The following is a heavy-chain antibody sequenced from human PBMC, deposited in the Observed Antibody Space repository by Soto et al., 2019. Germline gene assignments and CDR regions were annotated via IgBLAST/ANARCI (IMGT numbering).Heavy chain of an antibody. Sequence: GGSLRLSCAASGFTFSSYAMSWVRQAPGKGLEWVSAISGSGGSTYYADSVKGRFTISRDNSKNTLYLQMNSLRAEDTAVYYCAKVALGGEKGRYYFDYWGQGTLVTVSS. J-gene: IGHJ4*02. D-gene: IGHD3-16*01. V-gene: IGHV3-23*01. CDR2: ISGSGGST. CDR3: AKVALGGEKGRYYFDY. CDR1: GFTFSSYA.